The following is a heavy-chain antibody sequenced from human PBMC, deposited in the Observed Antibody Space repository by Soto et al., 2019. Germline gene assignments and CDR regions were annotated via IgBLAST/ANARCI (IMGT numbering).Heavy chain of an antibody. CDR1: GGSISGTSYY. Sequence: PSETLSLTCIVSGGSISGTSYYWGWIRQPPGKGLEWIGSIYYSGSTYYNPSLKSRVTISVDTSKNQFSLKLSFVTAADTAVYYCARWSSGYYYSYYWGQGTLVTVSS. J-gene: IGHJ4*02. V-gene: IGHV4-39*01. CDR2: IYYSGST. D-gene: IGHD3-22*01. CDR3: ARWSSGYYYSYY.